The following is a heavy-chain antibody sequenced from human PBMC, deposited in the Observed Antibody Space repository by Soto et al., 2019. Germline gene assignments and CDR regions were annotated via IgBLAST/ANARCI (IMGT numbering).Heavy chain of an antibody. J-gene: IGHJ4*02. D-gene: IGHD6-19*01. V-gene: IGHV3-9*01. CDR1: GFTFDDYA. CDR3: AKDKTPAVAGTGYYFDY. CDR2: ISWNSGSI. Sequence: GGSLRLSCAASGFTFDDYAMHWVRQAPGKGLEWVSGISWNSGSIGYADSVKGRFTISRDNAKNSLYLQMNSLRAEDTALYYCAKDKTPAVAGTGYYFDYWGQGTLVTVSS.